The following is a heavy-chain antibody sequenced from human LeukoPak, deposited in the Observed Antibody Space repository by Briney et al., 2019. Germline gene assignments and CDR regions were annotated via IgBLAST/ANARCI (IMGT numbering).Heavy chain of an antibody. CDR2: IKQDGGVK. Sequence: GGSLRLSCAASGFTFSNYWMTWVRQAPGKGLEWVASIKQDGGVKYYVESVKGRFTISRDNAKNSLYLQMDSLRAEDTAVYYCARWVAVNSYYYLDVWGQGTTVTVSS. D-gene: IGHD6-19*01. CDR3: ARWVAVNSYYYLDV. V-gene: IGHV3-7*01. J-gene: IGHJ6*03. CDR1: GFTFSNYW.